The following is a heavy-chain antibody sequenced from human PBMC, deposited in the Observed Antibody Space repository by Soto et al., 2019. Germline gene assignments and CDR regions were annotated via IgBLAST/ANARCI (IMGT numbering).Heavy chain of an antibody. CDR1: GGSISTGGYY. CDR2: FYYSGRT. J-gene: IGHJ5*02. Sequence: QVQLQESGPGLVKPSQTLSLTCTVSGGSISTGGYYWNWIRQHPGTGLAWIAYFYYSGRTYYTPSLKSRVTSSVNTSKNQFSLKLSSVTAADTAVYYCARSVFPWGQGTLVTVSS. V-gene: IGHV4-31*03. CDR3: ARSVFP.